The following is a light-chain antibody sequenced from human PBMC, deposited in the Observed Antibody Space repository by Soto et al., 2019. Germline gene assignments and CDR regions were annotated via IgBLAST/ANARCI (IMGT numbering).Light chain of an antibody. J-gene: IGKJ4*01. CDR2: AAS. CDR3: QKFSAVPT. Sequence: DIQMTQSPSSLSASVGDRVTITCRASQAIYNYLAWYQQKPGKVPTLLISAASTVQSGVPSRFSGSGSGTDFTLTISCLQPEDVATYYCQKFSAVPTFGGGTKVEI. V-gene: IGKV1-27*01. CDR1: QAIYNY.